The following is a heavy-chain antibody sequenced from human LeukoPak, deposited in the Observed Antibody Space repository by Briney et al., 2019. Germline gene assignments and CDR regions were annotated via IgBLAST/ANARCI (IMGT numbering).Heavy chain of an antibody. V-gene: IGHV3-23*01. J-gene: IGHJ3*02. D-gene: IGHD5-24*01. CDR2: ISGSGAGT. Sequence: GGSLRLSCSASGFTFRNYAISWVRQAPGKGLEWVSLISGSGAGTYYADSVKGRFTISRDNSKNTLYLQMNSLRAEDTAVYYCAIRDGGYNSVGAFDIWGQGTMVTVSS. CDR1: GFTFRNYA. CDR3: AIRDGGYNSVGAFDI.